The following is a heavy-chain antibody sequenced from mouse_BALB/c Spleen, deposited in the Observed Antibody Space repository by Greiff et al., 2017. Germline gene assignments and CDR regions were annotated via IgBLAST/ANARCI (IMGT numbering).Heavy chain of an antibody. CDR2: INPNTGGT. Sequence: VQLQQSGPELVKPGASVKIPCKASGYTFTDYNMDWVKQSHGKSLEWIGDINPNTGGTIYNQKFKGKATLTVDKSSSTAYMELRSLTSEDTAVYYCARKDSSGYEDWGQGTTLTVSS. V-gene: IGHV1-18*01. CDR3: ARKDSSGYED. D-gene: IGHD3-2*01. J-gene: IGHJ2*01. CDR1: GYTFTDYN.